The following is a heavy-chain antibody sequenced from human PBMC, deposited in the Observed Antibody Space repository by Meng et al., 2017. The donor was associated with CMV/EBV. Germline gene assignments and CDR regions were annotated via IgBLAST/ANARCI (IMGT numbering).Heavy chain of an antibody. CDR1: GFTFDDYA. CDR3: AKDISYSGSYHAFDY. CDR2: ISWNSGSI. J-gene: IGHJ4*02. V-gene: IGHV3-9*01. Sequence: SLKISCAASGFTFDDYAMHWVRQAPGKGLEWVSGISWNSGSIGYADSVKGRFTISRDNAKNSLYLQMSSLRAEDTALYYCAKDISYSGSYHAFDYWGQGTLVTVSS. D-gene: IGHD1-26*01.